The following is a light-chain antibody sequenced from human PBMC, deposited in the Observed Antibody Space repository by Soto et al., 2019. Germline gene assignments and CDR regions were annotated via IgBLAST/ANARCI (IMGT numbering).Light chain of an antibody. J-gene: IGKJ1*01. Sequence: DIQMTQSPATLSASVGDRVTIACRASKSISSWLAWYQHKPGKDPKLLLYKASSLESGVPSRFSGSGSGTEFTLTISSLQPDDFATYYCQQYNSYSPTFGQGTKVDIK. CDR1: KSISSW. V-gene: IGKV1-5*03. CDR3: QQYNSYSPT. CDR2: KAS.